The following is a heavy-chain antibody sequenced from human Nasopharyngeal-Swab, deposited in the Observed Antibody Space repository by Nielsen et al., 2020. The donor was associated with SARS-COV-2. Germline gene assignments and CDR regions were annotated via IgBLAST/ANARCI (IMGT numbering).Heavy chain of an antibody. CDR1: GYTFTSYD. V-gene: IGHV1-8*01. CDR2: MNPNSGNT. CDR3: ARGPARRLLRLRLYYFDY. J-gene: IGHJ4*02. Sequence: ASVKVSCKASGYTFTSYDINWVRQATGQGLEWMGWMNPNSGNTGYAQKFQGRVTMTRNTSISTAYMELSSLRSEDTAVYYCARGPARRLLRLRLYYFDYWGQGTLVTVSS. D-gene: IGHD4-17*01.